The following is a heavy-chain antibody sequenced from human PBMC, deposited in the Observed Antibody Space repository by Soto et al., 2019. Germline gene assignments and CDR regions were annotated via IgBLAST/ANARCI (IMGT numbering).Heavy chain of an antibody. Sequence: QVQLQESGPGLVKPSQTLPLTCTVSGGSISSAAYYWSWIRQHPGKGLEWIGYISHSGSNYYTPSLTSRVIISADTSKNQFSVNLTSVTAADPAVYYCAREYTYGSNFFDCWGQGALVTVSS. CDR2: ISHSGSN. V-gene: IGHV4-31*03. J-gene: IGHJ4*02. CDR1: GGSISSAAYY. CDR3: AREYTYGSNFFDC. D-gene: IGHD5-18*01.